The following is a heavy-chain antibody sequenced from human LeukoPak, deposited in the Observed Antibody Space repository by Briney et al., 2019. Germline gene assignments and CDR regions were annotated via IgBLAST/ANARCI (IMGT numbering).Heavy chain of an antibody. CDR3: ARDTITMVRGITGMGY. Sequence: GGSLRLSCAASGSTFSNYNMNWVRQAPGKGLEWVSSISSSSSYIYYADSVKGRFTISRDNAKNSLYLQMNSLRAEDTAVYYCARDTITMVRGITGMGYWGQGTLVTVSS. J-gene: IGHJ4*02. V-gene: IGHV3-21*01. D-gene: IGHD3-10*01. CDR2: ISSSSSYI. CDR1: GSTFSNYN.